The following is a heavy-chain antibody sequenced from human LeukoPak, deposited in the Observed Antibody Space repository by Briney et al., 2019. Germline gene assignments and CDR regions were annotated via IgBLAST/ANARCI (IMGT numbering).Heavy chain of an antibody. CDR3: ARDTGNYPHVAFDI. CDR1: GGSIASITYY. D-gene: IGHD1-7*01. J-gene: IGHJ3*02. V-gene: IGHV4-39*07. CDR2: IYYSGST. Sequence: SETLSLTCTVSGGSIASITYYWGWIRQPPGKGLEWIGNIYYSGSTYYNPSLKSRVTISVDTSKNQFSLRLSSVAAPDTAVYYCARDTGNYPHVAFDIWGQGTMVTVSS.